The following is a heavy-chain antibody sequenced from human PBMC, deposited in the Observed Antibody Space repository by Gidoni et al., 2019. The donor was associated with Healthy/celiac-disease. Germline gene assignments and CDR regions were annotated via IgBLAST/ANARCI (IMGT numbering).Heavy chain of an antibody. J-gene: IGHJ4*02. D-gene: IGHD3-9*01. CDR1: GGSISSGGYY. CDR2: IYYSGST. CDR3: AAGGWLGIFDY. Sequence: QVQLQESGPGLVKPSPTLSLPCTVSGGSISSGGYYWSWIRQHPGKGLEWIGYIYYSGSTYYNPSLKSRVTISVDTSKNQFSLKLSSVTAADTAVYYCAAGGWLGIFDYWGQGTLVTVSS. V-gene: IGHV4-31*03.